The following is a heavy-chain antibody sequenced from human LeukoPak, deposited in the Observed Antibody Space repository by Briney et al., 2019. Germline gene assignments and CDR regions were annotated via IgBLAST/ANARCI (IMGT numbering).Heavy chain of an antibody. J-gene: IGHJ6*02. CDR1: GGSFSGYY. Sequence: SESLSLTCAVYGGSFSGYYWSWIRQPPGKGLEWIGEINHSGSTNYNPSLKSRVTISVDTPKNQFSLKLSSVTAADTAVYYCARVGLLWFGELSRGYYYYGMDVWGQGTTVTVSS. CDR3: ARVGLLWFGELSRGYYYYGMDV. V-gene: IGHV4-34*01. CDR2: INHSGST. D-gene: IGHD3-10*01.